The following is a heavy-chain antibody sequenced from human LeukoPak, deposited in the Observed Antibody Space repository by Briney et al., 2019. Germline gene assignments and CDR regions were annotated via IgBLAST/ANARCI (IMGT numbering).Heavy chain of an antibody. J-gene: IGHJ4*02. D-gene: IGHD6-13*01. V-gene: IGHV3-48*01. CDR1: GFTFSSYS. Sequence: PGGSLRLSCAASGFTFSSYSMNWVRQAPGMGLEWVSYISSSSSTIYYADSVKGRFTISRDNAKNSLYLQMNSLRAEDTAVYYCVREGRGAAAGNFDFWGQGTLVTVSS. CDR2: ISSSSSTI. CDR3: VREGRGAAAGNFDF.